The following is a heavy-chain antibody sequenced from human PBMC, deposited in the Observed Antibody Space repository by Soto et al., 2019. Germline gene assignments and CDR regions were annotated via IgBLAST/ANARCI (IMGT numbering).Heavy chain of an antibody. J-gene: IGHJ3*02. CDR3: AREKSTSRDAFDI. V-gene: IGHV3-53*04. D-gene: IGHD2-2*01. CDR1: GFTVSSNY. CDR2: IYSGGST. Sequence: GGSLRLSCAASGFTVSSNYMSWARQAPGKGLEWVSVIYSGGSTYYADSVKGRFTISRHNSKNTLYLQMNRLRADDTAVYYCAREKSTSRDAFDIWGQGTMVTVSS.